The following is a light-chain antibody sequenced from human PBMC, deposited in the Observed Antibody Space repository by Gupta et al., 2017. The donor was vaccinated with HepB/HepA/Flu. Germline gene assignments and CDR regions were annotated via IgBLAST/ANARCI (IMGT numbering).Light chain of an antibody. Sequence: QSVLTQSPSLSGTPGQRVTISCSGSSSNVGSKNVNWYQQLPGRAPKLLIYYNDERPSVVPDRFSGSKSDTSASLAISGLQSEDEADYYCAAVDESLNCVVFGGGTKLTVL. CDR1: SSNVGSKN. J-gene: IGLJ2*01. V-gene: IGLV1-44*01. CDR2: YND. CDR3: AAVDESLNCVV.